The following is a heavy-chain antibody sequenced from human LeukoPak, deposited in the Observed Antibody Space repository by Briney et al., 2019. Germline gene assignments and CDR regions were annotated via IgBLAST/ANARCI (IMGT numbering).Heavy chain of an antibody. V-gene: IGHV3-21*01. CDR1: GFSFSSYE. CDR2: ISSSSSYI. Sequence: GGSLRLSCAASGFSFSSYEMNWVRQAPGKGLEWVSSISSSSSYIYYADSVKGRFTISRDNAKNSLYLQMNSLRAEDTAVYYCAREGLELGYYYYYMDVWGKGTTVTVSS. J-gene: IGHJ6*03. CDR3: AREGLELGYYYYYMDV. D-gene: IGHD3/OR15-3a*01.